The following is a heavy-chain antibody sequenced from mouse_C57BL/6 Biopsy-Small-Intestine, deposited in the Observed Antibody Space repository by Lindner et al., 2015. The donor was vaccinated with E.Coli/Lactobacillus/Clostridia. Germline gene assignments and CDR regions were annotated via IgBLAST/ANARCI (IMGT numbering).Heavy chain of an antibody. CDR3: ATSWGLLLREDAMDY. Sequence: VQLQESGPELVRPGASVKIPCKASGYTFTDYNMDWVKQSHGKSLEWIGDINPNNGGTIYNQKFKGKATLTVDKSSSTAYMELRSLTSEDTAVYYCATSWGLLLREDAMDYWGQGTSVTVSS. V-gene: IGHV1-18*01. D-gene: IGHD1-1*01. CDR2: INPNNGGT. J-gene: IGHJ4*01. CDR1: GYTFTDYN.